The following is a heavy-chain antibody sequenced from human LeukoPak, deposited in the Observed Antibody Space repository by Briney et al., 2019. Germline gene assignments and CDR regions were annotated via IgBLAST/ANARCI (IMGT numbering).Heavy chain of an antibody. D-gene: IGHD2-15*01. CDR3: ARAKGSLSHCSGGSCHWPYYGMDV. V-gene: IGHV3-11*05. CDR1: GFTFSDYY. Sequence: PGGPLRLSCAASGFTFSDYYMSWIRQAPGKGLEWVSYISSSSSYTNYADSVKGRFTISRDNAKNSLYLQMNSLRAEDTAVYYCARAKGSLSHCSGGSCHWPYYGMDVWGQGTTVTVSS. J-gene: IGHJ6*02. CDR2: ISSSSSYT.